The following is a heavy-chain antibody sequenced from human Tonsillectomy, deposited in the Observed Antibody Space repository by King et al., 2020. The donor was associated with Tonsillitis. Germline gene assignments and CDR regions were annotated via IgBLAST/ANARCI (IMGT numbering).Heavy chain of an antibody. V-gene: IGHV1-18*01. J-gene: IGHJ4*02. CDR1: TYTFSSYA. D-gene: IGHD6-13*01. Sequence: QLVQSGAEVKKSGASVKVSCKASTYTFSSYAISWVRQAPGQGLEWMGWSNTYNGNTSYAQKLQGRVTMTTVTSMSTAYMELRSLKSDDTAVYYCARVRLRGVAAAGTGPLDYWGQGTLVTVSS. CDR2: SNTYNGNT. CDR3: ARVRLRGVAAAGTGPLDY.